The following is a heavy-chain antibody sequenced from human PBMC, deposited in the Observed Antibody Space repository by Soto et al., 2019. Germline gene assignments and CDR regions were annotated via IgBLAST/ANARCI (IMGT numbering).Heavy chain of an antibody. Sequence: SQTLSLTCAISGDSVSSNSAAWNWIRQSPSRGLEWLGRTYYRSKWYNDYTVSVKSRITINPDTSKNQFSLQLSSVTPEDTAVYYCTRARSSSWDYFYGMDVWGQGTTVTVSS. CDR1: GDSVSSNSAA. J-gene: IGHJ6*02. D-gene: IGHD6-13*01. CDR2: TYYRSKWYN. V-gene: IGHV6-1*01. CDR3: TRARSSSWDYFYGMDV.